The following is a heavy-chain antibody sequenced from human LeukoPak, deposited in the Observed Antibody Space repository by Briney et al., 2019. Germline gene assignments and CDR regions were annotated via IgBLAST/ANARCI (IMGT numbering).Heavy chain of an antibody. Sequence: ASVRLSCRASGNTFTDYYMHWVRQAPGQGLEWMGWINPKSGDTKYAQKFQGRVTMTRDTSISTAYMELSGLRSDDTAVYYCARDGDGYNPRAFDIWGQGTMVTVSS. V-gene: IGHV1-2*02. CDR1: GNTFTDYY. CDR2: INPKSGDT. CDR3: ARDGDGYNPRAFDI. J-gene: IGHJ3*02. D-gene: IGHD5-24*01.